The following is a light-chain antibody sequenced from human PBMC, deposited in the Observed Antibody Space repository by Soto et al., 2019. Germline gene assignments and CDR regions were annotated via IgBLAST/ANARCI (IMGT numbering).Light chain of an antibody. CDR3: RQYGRSLEFA. CDR1: QTVSSNF. V-gene: IGKV3-20*01. CDR2: GAS. Sequence: IVLTQSPGTLSWSPGERATLSCRASQTVSSNFLAWYQEKPGQGPRLLIYGASTRATGIPDRFSGSGSGTDFTLTISRRAPEDLAGYYGRQYGRSLEFAVGGGTKVEIK. J-gene: IGKJ4*01.